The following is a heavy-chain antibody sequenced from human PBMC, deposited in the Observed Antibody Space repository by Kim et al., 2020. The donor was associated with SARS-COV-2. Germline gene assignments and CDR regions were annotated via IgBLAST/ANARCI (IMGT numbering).Heavy chain of an antibody. V-gene: IGHV4-59*13. CDR3: ARGGSWFSF. CDR1: DGSISGYY. J-gene: IGHJ5*01. CDR2: IYFSGST. Sequence: SETLSLTCTVSDGSISGYYWSWIRQPPGKGLEWIGYIYFSGSTKYNPSLESRVAISVDTSKNQVSLQLSSVTAADTAVYYCARGGSWFSFWGQGTLVTVSS. D-gene: IGHD5-12*01.